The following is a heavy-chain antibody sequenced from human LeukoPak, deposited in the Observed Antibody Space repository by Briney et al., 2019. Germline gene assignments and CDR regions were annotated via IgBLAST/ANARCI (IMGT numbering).Heavy chain of an antibody. V-gene: IGHV1-2*02. D-gene: IGHD2-21*02. Sequence: ASVKVSCKASGYTFTGYYMHWVRQAPGQGLEWMGWINPNSGGTNYAQKFQGRVTMTRDTSISTAYMEVSRLRSDDTAVYYCARQRRAVVTAVDYWGQGTLVTVSS. CDR3: ARQRRAVVTAVDY. CDR1: GYTFTGYY. J-gene: IGHJ4*02. CDR2: INPNSGGT.